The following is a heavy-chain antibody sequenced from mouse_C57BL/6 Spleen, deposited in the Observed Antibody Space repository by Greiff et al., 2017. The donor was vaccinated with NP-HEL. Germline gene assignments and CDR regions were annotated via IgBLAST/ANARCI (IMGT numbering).Heavy chain of an antibody. CDR1: GYSFTDYN. D-gene: IGHD1-1*01. CDR3: ARGDYYGSSYDARDY. V-gene: IGHV1-39*01. J-gene: IGHJ4*01. CDR2: INPNYGTT. Sequence: VQLKQSGPELVKPGASVKISCKASGYSFTDYNMNWVKQSNGKSLEWIGVINPNYGTTSYNQKFKGKATLTVDQSSSTAYMQLNSLTSEDSAVYYCARGDYYGSSYDARDYWGQGTSVTVSS.